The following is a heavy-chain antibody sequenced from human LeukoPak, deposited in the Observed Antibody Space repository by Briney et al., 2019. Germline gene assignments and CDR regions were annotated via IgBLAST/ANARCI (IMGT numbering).Heavy chain of an antibody. D-gene: IGHD3-10*01. CDR1: GYTFTSYY. V-gene: IGHV1-46*01. J-gene: IGHJ6*03. CDR2: INPSGGST. Sequence: GASVKVSCKASGYTFTSYYMHWVRQAPGQGLEWMGIINPSGGSTSYAQKFQGRVTMTRDTSTSTVYMELSSLRSEDTAVYYCARANYYGSGSHWSWYYYYMDVWGKGTTVTISS. CDR3: ARANYYGSGSHWSWYYYYMDV.